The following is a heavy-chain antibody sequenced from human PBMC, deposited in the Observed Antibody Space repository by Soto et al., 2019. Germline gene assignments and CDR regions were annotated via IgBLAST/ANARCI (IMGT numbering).Heavy chain of an antibody. Sequence: SQTLSLTCAISGDSVSSNSAAWNWIRQSPSRGLEWLGRTYYRSKWYNDYAVSVKSRITINPDTSKNQFSLQLNSVTPEDTAVYYCAREVPYCSGGSCFRNCFDPWGQGTLVTVSS. CDR2: TYYRSKWYN. J-gene: IGHJ5*02. V-gene: IGHV6-1*01. CDR1: GDSVSSNSAA. CDR3: AREVPYCSGGSCFRNCFDP. D-gene: IGHD2-15*01.